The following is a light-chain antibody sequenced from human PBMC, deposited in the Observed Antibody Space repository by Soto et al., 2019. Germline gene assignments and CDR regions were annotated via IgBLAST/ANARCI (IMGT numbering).Light chain of an antibody. J-gene: IGKJ1*01. CDR2: AAS. CDR1: QAISTC. V-gene: IGKV1-17*01. Sequence: EIQMTQSPSALSASIGDRVTLTCRASQAISTCLAWYQQKPGQAPKRLIYAASNWPGGVPSRFSGSGSGTDFTLTISGVEPEDFAAYYCLQHYRYPPTFGQGTKVDIK. CDR3: LQHYRYPPT.